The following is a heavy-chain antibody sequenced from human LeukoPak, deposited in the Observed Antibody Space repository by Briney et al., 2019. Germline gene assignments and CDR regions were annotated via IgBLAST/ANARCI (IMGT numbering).Heavy chain of an antibody. V-gene: IGHV4-4*07. CDR2: LYIGRGM. CDR3: ARESRVVIGDGYHVDS. D-gene: IGHD4-23*01. J-gene: IGHJ4*02. Sequence: SETLSLTCFVSDGSITNYYWSWLRQPAGKGLEWIGRLYIGRGMEYNPSLKSRVTMSVDRANMQFSLRLTSVTAADTAVYYCARESRVVIGDGYHVDSWGPGTLITVSS. CDR1: DGSITNYY.